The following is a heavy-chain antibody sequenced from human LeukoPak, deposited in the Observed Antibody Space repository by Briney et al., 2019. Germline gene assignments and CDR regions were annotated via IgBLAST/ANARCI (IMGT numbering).Heavy chain of an antibody. D-gene: IGHD3-10*01. CDR3: AKDRTFEEYSFDF. V-gene: IGHV3-30*02. CDR2: VRFDGSYQ. J-gene: IGHJ4*02. Sequence: PGGSLRLSCAASGFTFDDYGMHWVRLAPGKGLEWVTFVRFDGSYQLYTDSVKGRFTISRDNSKSTLYLQMTSLRPEDTALYYCAKDRTFEEYSFDFWGQGTLVTVSS. CDR1: GFTFDDYG.